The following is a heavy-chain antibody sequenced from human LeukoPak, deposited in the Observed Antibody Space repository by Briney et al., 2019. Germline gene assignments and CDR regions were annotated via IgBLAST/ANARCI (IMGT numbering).Heavy chain of an antibody. J-gene: IGHJ6*03. CDR1: GGSISSSSYY. D-gene: IGHD3-10*01. Sequence: SETLSLTCTVSGGSISSSSYYWGWIRQPPGKGLEWIGSIYYSGSTYYNPSLKGRVTISVDTSKNQFSLKLSSVTAADTAVYYCVRYYGSGAYYYYMDVWGKGTTVTVSS. CDR3: VRYYGSGAYYYYMDV. CDR2: IYYSGST. V-gene: IGHV4-39*01.